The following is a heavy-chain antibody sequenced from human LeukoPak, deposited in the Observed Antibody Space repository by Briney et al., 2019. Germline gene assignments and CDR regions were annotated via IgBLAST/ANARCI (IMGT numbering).Heavy chain of an antibody. CDR2: IYYSGST. CDR1: GGSISSSSYY. D-gene: IGHD5-24*01. V-gene: IGHV4-39*01. CDR3: ARGMATINFDY. Sequence: SETLSLTCTVSGGSISSSSYYWGWICQPPGKGLEWIGNIYYSGSTYYNPSLKSRVTISVDTSKNQFSLKLSSVTAADTAVYYCARGMATINFDYWGQGTLVTVSS. J-gene: IGHJ4*02.